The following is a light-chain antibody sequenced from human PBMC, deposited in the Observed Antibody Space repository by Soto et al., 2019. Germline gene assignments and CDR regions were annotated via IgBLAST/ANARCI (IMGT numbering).Light chain of an antibody. CDR1: QSISSN. J-gene: IGKJ5*01. Sequence: MVLTQSPATLSVSRGERATPSCRASQSISSNLAWYQHKPGQAPRLLIYDTSTRAAGIPARFSGSGSGTDFTLTISSLQSEDFAVYYCQQYSTWRSISFGQGTRVEIK. CDR2: DTS. CDR3: QQYSTWRSIS. V-gene: IGKV3-15*01.